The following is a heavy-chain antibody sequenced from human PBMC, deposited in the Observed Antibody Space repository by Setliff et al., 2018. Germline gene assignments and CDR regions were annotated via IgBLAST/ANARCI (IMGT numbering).Heavy chain of an antibody. D-gene: IGHD2-15*01. CDR2: ISSSSSYI. CDR3: ARESVAATYNWFDP. V-gene: IGHV3-21*01. J-gene: IGHJ5*02. Sequence: GGSLRLSCAASGFTFSSYSMKWVRQAPGKGLEWVSSISSSSSYIYYADSVKGRFTISRDNAKNSLYLQMNSLRAEDTAVYYCARESVAATYNWFDPWGQGTLVTVSS. CDR1: GFTFSSYS.